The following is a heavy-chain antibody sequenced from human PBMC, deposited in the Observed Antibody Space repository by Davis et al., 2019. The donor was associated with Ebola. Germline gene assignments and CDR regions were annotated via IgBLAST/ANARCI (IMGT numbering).Heavy chain of an antibody. V-gene: IGHV3-21*04. CDR2: ISSSSSTI. J-gene: IGHJ4*02. D-gene: IGHD5-12*01. CDR3: AKDLDERSGYDSVYFDY. CDR1: GFTFSSYS. Sequence: GESLQISCASSGFTFSSYSMNWVRQAPGKGLEWVSSISSSSSTIYYADSVKGRFTISRDNAKNSLYLQMNSLRAEDTAVYYCAKDLDERSGYDSVYFDYWGQGTLVTVSS.